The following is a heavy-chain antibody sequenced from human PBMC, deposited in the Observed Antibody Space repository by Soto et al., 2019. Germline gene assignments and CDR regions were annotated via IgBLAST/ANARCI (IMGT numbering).Heavy chain of an antibody. D-gene: IGHD6-6*01. CDR3: AREGSSSSRYFQH. Sequence: SVKVSCKASGYTFTDYNMHWGRQAPGQGLEWMGWINPNSGGTSYAQKFQGRVTMTRDTPITTAYMELSRLTSDDTAVYYCAREGSSSSRYFQHWGQGTLVTVSS. CDR2: INPNSGGT. J-gene: IGHJ1*01. CDR1: GYTFTDYN. V-gene: IGHV1-2*02.